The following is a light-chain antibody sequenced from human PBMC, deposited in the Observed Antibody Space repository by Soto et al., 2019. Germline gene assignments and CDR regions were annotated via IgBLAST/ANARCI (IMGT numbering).Light chain of an antibody. CDR2: AAF. V-gene: IGKV1-39*01. CDR1: QTISNY. J-gene: IGKJ3*01. CDR3: QQSYTTLFT. Sequence: DIQMTQSPSSLSASVGDRVSITCRASQTISNYLNWYQQKPGKAPKLLIHAAFNLQSGVPSRFSGSGSGTDFTLTISSLQPEDFATYYCQQSYTTLFTFGPGTTVDIK.